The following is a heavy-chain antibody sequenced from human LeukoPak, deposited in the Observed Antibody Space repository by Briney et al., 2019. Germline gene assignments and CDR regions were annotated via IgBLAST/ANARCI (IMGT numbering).Heavy chain of an antibody. Sequence: SETLSLTCTVTSSSISDGYFWGWVRQPPGKGLEWIGNIYHSGSTYYNPSLKSRVTISVDTSKNHFSLKLTAVTASDTAVYYCERGYYYDSSGSWVPGPDAFDIWGQGTMVPVSS. CDR1: SSSISDGYF. CDR2: IYHSGST. D-gene: IGHD3-22*01. V-gene: IGHV4-38-2*02. CDR3: ERGYYYDSSGSWVPGPDAFDI. J-gene: IGHJ3*02.